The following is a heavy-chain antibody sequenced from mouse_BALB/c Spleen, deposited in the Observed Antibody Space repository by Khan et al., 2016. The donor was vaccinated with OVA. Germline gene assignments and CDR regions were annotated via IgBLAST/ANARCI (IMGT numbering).Heavy chain of an antibody. J-gene: IGHJ1*01. Sequence: QVQLKESGPGMVAPSQSLSITCTVSGFSLSRYSVHWVRQPPGKGLEWLGMIWGGGSTDSNSALKSRLTTSRANSKSQVFLKMNRRQPDDTAIYYGGRNRDGGSYWYFDVWGAGTTVTASS. CDR2: IWGGGST. D-gene: IGHD3-3*01. CDR1: GFSLSRYS. CDR3: GRNRDGGSYWYFDV. V-gene: IGHV2-6-4*01.